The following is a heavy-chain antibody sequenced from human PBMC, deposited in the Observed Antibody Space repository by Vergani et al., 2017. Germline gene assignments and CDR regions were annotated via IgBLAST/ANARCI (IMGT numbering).Heavy chain of an antibody. J-gene: IGHJ6*02. D-gene: IGHD1-1*01. CDR3: AKNPGISTTRHYYAMDV. V-gene: IGHV3-48*01. CDR2: ISPGASTV. Sequence: VQLVESGGGVVQPGRSLRLSCAASGFTFSRSGIHWVRQAPGKGLEWVSHISPGASTVSYTDSVTGRFTVSRDNDNNSLTLDMTTLRVEDTAVYYCAKNPGISTTRHYYAMDVWGQGTTVTVSS. CDR1: GFTFSRSG.